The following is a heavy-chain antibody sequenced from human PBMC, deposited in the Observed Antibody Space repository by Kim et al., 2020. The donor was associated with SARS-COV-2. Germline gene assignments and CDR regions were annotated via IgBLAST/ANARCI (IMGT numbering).Heavy chain of an antibody. Sequence: GGSLRLSCAASGFTYSSYGMHWVRQAPGKGLEWVAVISYDGSNKYNADSVKGRFTISRDNSKNTLYLQMNSLRAEDTAVYYCAKGRGGGYNYGLDYWGQGTLVTVSS. J-gene: IGHJ4*02. CDR1: GFTYSSYG. CDR2: ISYDGSNK. D-gene: IGHD5-18*01. CDR3: AKGRGGGYNYGLDY. V-gene: IGHV3-30*18.